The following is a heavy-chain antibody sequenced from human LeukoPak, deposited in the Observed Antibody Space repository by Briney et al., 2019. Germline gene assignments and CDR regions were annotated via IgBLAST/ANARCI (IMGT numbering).Heavy chain of an antibody. CDR3: AKDSIWSGELLSGGMDV. J-gene: IGHJ6*02. CDR1: GFTFSSYG. CDR2: ISYDGSNK. D-gene: IGHD3-10*01. Sequence: PGGSLRLSCAASGFTFSSYGMHWVRQAPGKGLEWVAVISYDGSNKYYADSVKGRFTISRDNSKNTLYLQMNSLRAEDTAVYYCAKDSIWSGELLSGGMDVWGQGTTVTVSS. V-gene: IGHV3-30*18.